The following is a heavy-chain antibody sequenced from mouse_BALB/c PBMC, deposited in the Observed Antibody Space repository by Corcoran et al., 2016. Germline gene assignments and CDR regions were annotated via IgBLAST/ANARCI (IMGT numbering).Heavy chain of an antibody. D-gene: IGHD3-1*01. V-gene: IGHV1S136*01. J-gene: IGHJ4*01. CDR3: ARSGPYYAMDY. CDR2: INPYNDGT. Sequence: EVQLQQSGPELVKPGASVKMSCKASGYTFPSYVMHWVKQKPGQGLQWIGYINPYNDGTKYNEKFKGKATLTSDKSSSTAYMELSSLTSEDSAVYYCARSGPYYAMDYWGQGTSVTVSS. CDR1: GYTFPSYV.